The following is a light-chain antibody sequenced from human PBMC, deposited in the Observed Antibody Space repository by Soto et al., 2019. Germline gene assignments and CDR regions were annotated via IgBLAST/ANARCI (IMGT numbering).Light chain of an antibody. CDR1: QSVSSSY. Sequence: EIVLTQSPDTLSLSPGERATLSCRASQSVSSSYLAWYQQKPGQAPRLLIYGASSRATGIPDRFSGSGSGTDFTLTISRLEPEDFAVYYCHQYGSSPLTFGGGTKVEIK. J-gene: IGKJ4*01. V-gene: IGKV3-20*01. CDR3: HQYGSSPLT. CDR2: GAS.